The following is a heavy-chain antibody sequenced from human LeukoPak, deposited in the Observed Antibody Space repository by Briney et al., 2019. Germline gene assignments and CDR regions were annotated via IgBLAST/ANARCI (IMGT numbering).Heavy chain of an antibody. CDR1: GAAMTSHH. CDR2: IYHRANT. J-gene: IGHJ4*02. Sequence: SETLSLTCIVSGAAMTSHHWNWIRQTPGKRLEWIGYIYHRANTNFITSYSSSLRSRVSMSVDMSKNHFSLSLTSVTAADTAIYYCSGGRSSRYSDYWGQGALVTVFS. CDR3: SGGRSSRYSDY. D-gene: IGHD3-9*01. V-gene: IGHV4-59*11.